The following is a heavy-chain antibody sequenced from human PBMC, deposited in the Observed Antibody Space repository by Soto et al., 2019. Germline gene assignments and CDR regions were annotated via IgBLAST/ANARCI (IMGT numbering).Heavy chain of an antibody. CDR2: IYHSGST. D-gene: IGHD3-10*01. CDR3: ARGMYYYASGSYYNVPAAFDY. V-gene: IGHV4-4*02. CDR1: GGSISSSNW. Sequence: SETLSLTCAVSGGSISSSNWWSWVRQPPGKGLEWIGEIYHSGSTNYNPSLKSRVTISVDTSKNHFSLKLSSVTAADTAVYYCARGMYYYASGSYYNVPAAFDYWGQGTLVTVSS. J-gene: IGHJ4*02.